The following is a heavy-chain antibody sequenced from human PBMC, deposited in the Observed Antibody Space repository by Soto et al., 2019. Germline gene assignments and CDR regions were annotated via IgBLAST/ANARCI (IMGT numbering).Heavy chain of an antibody. D-gene: IGHD2-15*01. CDR3: ARLPPPTYCSGSTCSGY. CDR1: GYSFTNYW. V-gene: IGHV5-10-1*01. J-gene: IGHJ4*02. Sequence: PXESLKISCKGSGYSFTNYWINWVRQMPGEGLEWMGRIDPDDSYTNYSPSFQGHVTISVDKSISTAYLQWSSLQASDTAIYYCARLPPPTYCSGSTCSGYWGQGTLVTVSS. CDR2: IDPDDSYT.